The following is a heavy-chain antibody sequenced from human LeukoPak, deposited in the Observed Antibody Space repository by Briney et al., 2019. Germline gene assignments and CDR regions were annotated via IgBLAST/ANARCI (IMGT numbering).Heavy chain of an antibody. CDR3: ARGDIVATLPRGWFDP. D-gene: IGHD5-12*01. CDR2: MSGSGGRT. V-gene: IGHV3-23*01. J-gene: IGHJ5*02. CDR1: GFTFDTYA. Sequence: GGSLRLSCAASGFTFDTYAMSWVRQAPGKGLEWVSTMSGSGGRTFYGDSVKGRFTISRDRSKNTLYLQMNSLRPEDTAVYYCARGDIVATLPRGWFDPWGQGTLVTVSS.